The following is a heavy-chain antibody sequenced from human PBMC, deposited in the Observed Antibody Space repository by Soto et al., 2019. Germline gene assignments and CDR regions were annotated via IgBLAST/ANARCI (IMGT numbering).Heavy chain of an antibody. Sequence: VPLVQSGPEVKKPGASVKVSCKTSGYTFTSFGISWVRQAPGQGLEWMGWITTDKGKTNYAQKFQGRVTMTTDTSTSTAYMELRSLRSDDTAVYYCATRSPAFEYWGQGTLVTVSS. CDR3: ATRSPAFEY. CDR1: GYTFTSFG. V-gene: IGHV1-18*01. J-gene: IGHJ4*02. CDR2: ITTDKGKT.